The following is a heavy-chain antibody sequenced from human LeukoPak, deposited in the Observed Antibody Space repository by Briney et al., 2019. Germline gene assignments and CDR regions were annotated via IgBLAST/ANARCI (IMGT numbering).Heavy chain of an antibody. J-gene: IGHJ5*02. V-gene: IGHV1-69*05. Sequence: SVKVSCKASGGTLITHAISWARQAPGQGLEWMGGITPIFGRANYAQKFQGRVTITTEESTSTAYMELSSLRSEDTAVYYCARVHCTSTVCYTGWFDPWGQGTLVTVSS. CDR2: ITPIFGRA. D-gene: IGHD2-2*02. CDR1: GGTLITHA. CDR3: ARVHCTSTVCYTGWFDP.